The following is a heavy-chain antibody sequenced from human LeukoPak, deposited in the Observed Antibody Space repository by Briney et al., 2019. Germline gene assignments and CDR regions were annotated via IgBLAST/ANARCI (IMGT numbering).Heavy chain of an antibody. Sequence: GGSLRLSCTASGFTFGDYAMSWFRQAPGKGLEWVGFIRSKAYGGTTEYAASVKGRFTISRDDSKSIAYLQMNSLKTEDTAVYYCTTDPYSSSWRVYYFDYWGQGTLVTVSS. D-gene: IGHD6-13*01. CDR1: GFTFGDYA. J-gene: IGHJ4*02. CDR2: IRSKAYGGTT. V-gene: IGHV3-49*03. CDR3: TTDPYSSSWRVYYFDY.